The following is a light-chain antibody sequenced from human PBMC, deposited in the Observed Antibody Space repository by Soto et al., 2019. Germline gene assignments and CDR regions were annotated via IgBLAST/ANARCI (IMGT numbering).Light chain of an antibody. J-gene: IGKJ4*01. Sequence: EIVLTQSPGTLSLSPGERATLSCRASQSVSSSFLAWYQQKPGQAPRLLIYGASSRATGIPDRFSGSGSGTDFLLTISRLEPEDVAVYYCQQYGSSPLTFGGGTKVEIK. CDR2: GAS. V-gene: IGKV3-20*01. CDR3: QQYGSSPLT. CDR1: QSVSSSF.